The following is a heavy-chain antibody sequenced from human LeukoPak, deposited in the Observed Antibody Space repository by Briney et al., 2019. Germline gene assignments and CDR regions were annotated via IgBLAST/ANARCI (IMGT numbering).Heavy chain of an antibody. D-gene: IGHD1-26*01. CDR3: ARKKWEPTSNDAFDI. Sequence: PGGSLRLSCAASTFSFRNFAMSWVRLAPGKGLEWVSGISDSGDRADYADSVEGRFTISRDNSKNTLYLQMDSLRAEDTALYYCARKKWEPTSNDAFDIWGQGTMVTVSS. J-gene: IGHJ3*02. CDR1: TFSFRNFA. CDR2: ISDSGDRA. V-gene: IGHV3-23*01.